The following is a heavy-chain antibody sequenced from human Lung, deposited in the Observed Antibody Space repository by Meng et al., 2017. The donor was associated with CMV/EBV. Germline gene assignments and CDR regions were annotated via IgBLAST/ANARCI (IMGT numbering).Heavy chain of an antibody. CDR3: AKDDPVFHY. CDR2: LRYAPRDK. V-gene: IGHV3-30*02. CDR1: GLRVRNYG. J-gene: IGHJ4*02. Sequence: VELVGLEGAGVPRGGLLRPTWGGPGLRVRNYGRHWTGQASGQGAARVAFLRYAPRDKYYGRYATGRFTISRDTSKKPVGLQMNRLRTEDTAVYYCAKDDPVFHYWGQGTLVTVSS.